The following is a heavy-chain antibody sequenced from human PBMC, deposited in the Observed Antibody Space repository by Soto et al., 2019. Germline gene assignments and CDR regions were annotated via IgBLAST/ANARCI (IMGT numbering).Heavy chain of an antibody. CDR1: GFTFSSYA. CDR3: AKGVAARPVPIDY. D-gene: IGHD6-6*01. Sequence: EVQLLVSGGGLVQPGGSLRLYCAASGFTFSSYAMSWVRQAPGKGLEWVSAISGSGGSTYYADSVKGRFTISRDNSKNTLYLQMNSLRAEDTAVYYCAKGVAARPVPIDYWGQGTLVTVSS. CDR2: ISGSGGST. V-gene: IGHV3-23*01. J-gene: IGHJ4*02.